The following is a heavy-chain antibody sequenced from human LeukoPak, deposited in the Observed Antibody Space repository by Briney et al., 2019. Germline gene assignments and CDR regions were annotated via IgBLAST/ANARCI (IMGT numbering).Heavy chain of an antibody. J-gene: IGHJ4*02. V-gene: IGHV4-61*02. CDR3: ARDGYSSSWYWSGY. CDR1: GGSLSSGSYY. D-gene: IGHD6-13*01. CDR2: IYISGST. Sequence: SETLSLTCTVSGGSLSSGSYYWSWIRQPAGKGLDWIGRIYISGSTNYNPSLKSRVTISVDTSKNQFSLKLSSATAADTAVYYCARDGYSSSWYWSGYWGQGTLVTVSS.